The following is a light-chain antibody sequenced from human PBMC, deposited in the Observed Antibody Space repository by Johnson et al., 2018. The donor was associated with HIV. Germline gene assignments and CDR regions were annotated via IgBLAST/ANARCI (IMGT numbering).Light chain of an antibody. J-gene: IGLJ1*01. Sequence: QSVLTQPPSVSAAPAQKVDISCSGSSSNIGNNYVSWYQQLPGTAPKLLIYANNKRPSGIPDRFSGSTSGTSATLPITGLQTGDEADYYCGTCDSSLSAGGFGTGTKVTVL. CDR2: ANN. CDR1: SSNIGNNY. V-gene: IGLV1-51*01. CDR3: GTCDSSLSAGG.